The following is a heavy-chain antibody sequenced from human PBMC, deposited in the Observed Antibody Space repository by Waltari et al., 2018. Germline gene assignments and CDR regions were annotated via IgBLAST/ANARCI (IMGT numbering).Heavy chain of an antibody. CDR3: ARGPLEGDGSGSYRYGMDV. CDR2: IIPIFGTA. D-gene: IGHD3-10*01. J-gene: IGHJ6*02. V-gene: IGHV1-69*01. Sequence: QVQLVQSGAEVKKPGSSVKVSCKASGGTFSSYAISWVRQAPGQGLEWMGGIIPIFGTANYAQEFQGRVTITADESTSTAYMELSSLRSEDTAVYYCARGPLEGDGSGSYRYGMDVWGQGTTVTVSS. CDR1: GGTFSSYA.